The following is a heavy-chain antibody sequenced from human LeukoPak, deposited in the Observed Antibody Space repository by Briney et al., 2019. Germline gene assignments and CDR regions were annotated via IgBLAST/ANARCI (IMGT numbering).Heavy chain of an antibody. D-gene: IGHD3-9*01. Sequence: SETLSLTCAVSGASISGTAYYWGWVRQPPGKGLEWIGNIYYSGSTYYNASLKSRVTIAVDTSKNQFSLKLSSVTAADTAVYYCARGQPPYDILTGYSDYYYYYMDVWGKGTTVTISS. J-gene: IGHJ6*03. CDR1: GASISGTAYY. CDR2: IYYSGST. V-gene: IGHV4-39*07. CDR3: ARGQPPYDILTGYSDYYYYYMDV.